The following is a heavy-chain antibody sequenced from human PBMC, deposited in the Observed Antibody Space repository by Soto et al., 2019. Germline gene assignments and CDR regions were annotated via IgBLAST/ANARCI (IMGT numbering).Heavy chain of an antibody. CDR2: INACNGNT. V-gene: IGHV1-3*01. CDR1: GYTFTSYA. J-gene: IGHJ6*02. Sequence: QVQLVQSGAEVKKPGASVKVSCKASGYTFTSYAMHWVRQAPGQRLEWMGWINACNGNTKYSQKFQGSVTITRETSASTACMKLSSLRSEDTAVYYCARDLLSGKGITETTDYYYGMDVWGQGNTVTVSS. CDR3: ARDLLSGKGITETTDYYYGMDV. D-gene: IGHD1-7*01.